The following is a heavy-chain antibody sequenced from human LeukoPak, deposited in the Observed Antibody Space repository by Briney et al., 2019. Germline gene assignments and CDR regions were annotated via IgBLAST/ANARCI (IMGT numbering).Heavy chain of an antibody. V-gene: IGHV1-69*13. J-gene: IGHJ1*01. CDR3: ARNGQQVRYFQR. CDR2: IIPIFGTA. CDR1: GGTFSSYA. D-gene: IGHD6-13*01. Sequence: RASVKVSCKASGGTFSSYAISWVRQAPGQGLEWMGGIIPIFGTANYAQKFQGRVTITADESTSTAYMELSSLRSEDTAVYYCARNGQQVRYFQRWGQRTLVTVSS.